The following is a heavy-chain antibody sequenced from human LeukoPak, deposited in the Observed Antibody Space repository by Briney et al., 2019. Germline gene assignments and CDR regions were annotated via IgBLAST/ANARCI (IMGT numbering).Heavy chain of an antibody. CDR1: GYTFTSYD. J-gene: IGHJ5*02. CDR2: MNPNSGNT. Sequence: ASVKVSCKASGYTFTSYDINWVRQATGQGLVWMGWMNPNSGNTGYAQKFQGRVTMTRNTSISTAYMELSSLRSEDTAVYYCARAPGARYSSNNWFDPWGQGTLVTVSS. D-gene: IGHD6-19*01. CDR3: ARAPGARYSSNNWFDP. V-gene: IGHV1-8*01.